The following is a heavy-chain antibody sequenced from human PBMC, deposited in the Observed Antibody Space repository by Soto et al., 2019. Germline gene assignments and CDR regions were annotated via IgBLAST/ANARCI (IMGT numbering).Heavy chain of an antibody. Sequence: GSLRLSCVASGFIFSNNWMSWVRQAPGKGLEWVASIQDDGSGKFHLDSVRGRFTISGDNAKTSLYLQMNSLRAEDTAIYYCANPTDLDYWGQGLLVTVSS. D-gene: IGHD4-4*01. CDR2: IQDDGSGK. V-gene: IGHV3-7*01. J-gene: IGHJ4*02. CDR1: GFIFSNNW. CDR3: ANPTDLDY.